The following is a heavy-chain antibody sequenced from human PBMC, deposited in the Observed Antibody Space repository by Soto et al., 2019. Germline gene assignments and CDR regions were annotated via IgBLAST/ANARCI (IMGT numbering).Heavy chain of an antibody. D-gene: IGHD4-17*01. CDR3: ARAPDYGGNYFDY. CDR2: IWYDGRNK. V-gene: IGHV3-33*01. CDR1: GFTFISHG. J-gene: IGHJ4*02. Sequence: QVQLVESGGGAAQPGRSLRLSCAASGFTFISHGMHWVRQAPGKGLEWVAVIWYDGRNKYYGESVKGRFTISRDKSEKTVYLQMNSLRAEDTAVYYCARAPDYGGNYFDYWGQGTLVTVSS.